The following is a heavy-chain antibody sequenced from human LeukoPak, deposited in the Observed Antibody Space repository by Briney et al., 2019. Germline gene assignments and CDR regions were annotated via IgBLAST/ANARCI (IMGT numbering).Heavy chain of an antibody. CDR2: ISSSGSTI. D-gene: IGHD4-23*01. CDR3: ARSGVVTVIRDNCFDP. Sequence: GGSLRLSCAASGFTFSDYYMTWIRQAPGKGLDWVSYISSSGSTIYYADSVKGRFTISRDNAKNSLFLQMNSLRAEDTAVYYCARSGVVTVIRDNCFDPWGQGTLVTVSS. V-gene: IGHV3-11*04. J-gene: IGHJ5*02. CDR1: GFTFSDYY.